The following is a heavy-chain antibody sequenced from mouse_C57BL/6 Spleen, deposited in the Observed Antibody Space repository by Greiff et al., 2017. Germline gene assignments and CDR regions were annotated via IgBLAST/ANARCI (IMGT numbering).Heavy chain of an antibody. Sequence: EVQRVESGPELVKPGASVKIPCKASGYTFTDYNMDWVKQSHGKSLEWIGDINPNNGGTIYNQKFKGKATLTVDKSSSTAYMELRSLTSEDTAVYYCARGYYGSSWYFDVWGTGTTVTVSS. V-gene: IGHV1-18*01. CDR2: INPNNGGT. CDR3: ARGYYGSSWYFDV. J-gene: IGHJ1*03. CDR1: GYTFTDYN. D-gene: IGHD1-1*01.